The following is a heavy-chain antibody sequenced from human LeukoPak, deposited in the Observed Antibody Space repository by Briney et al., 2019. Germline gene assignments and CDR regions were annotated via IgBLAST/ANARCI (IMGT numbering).Heavy chain of an antibody. CDR3: ARVSSSGWYPRGYFDY. CDR2: IYHSGST. J-gene: IGHJ4*02. Sequence: PSGTLSLTCAVSGGSISSSNWWSWVRQPPGKGLEWIGEIYHSGSTNYNPSLKSRVTISVDKSKNQFSLKLSSVTAADTAVYYCARVSSSGWYPRGYFDYWGQGTLVTVSS. V-gene: IGHV4-4*02. D-gene: IGHD6-19*01. CDR1: GGSISSSNW.